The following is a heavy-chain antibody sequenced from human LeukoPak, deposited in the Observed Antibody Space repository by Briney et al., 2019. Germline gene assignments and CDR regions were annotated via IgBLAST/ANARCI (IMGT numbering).Heavy chain of an antibody. Sequence: ASVKVSCKASGYTFTNYDNNWVRQATGQGLEWMGWVNPNSGNAGYAQKFQGRVTITRNTSISTAYMELSSLRSEDTAVYYCARSMVLGDAFDIWGQGTMVTVSS. J-gene: IGHJ3*02. CDR1: GYTFTNYD. V-gene: IGHV1-8*03. D-gene: IGHD3-10*01. CDR2: VNPNSGNA. CDR3: ARSMVLGDAFDI.